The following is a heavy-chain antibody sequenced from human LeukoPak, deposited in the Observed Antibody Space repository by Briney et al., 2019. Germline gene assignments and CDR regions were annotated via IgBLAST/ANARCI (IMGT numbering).Heavy chain of an antibody. V-gene: IGHV3-23*01. CDR1: GFTFISYT. CDR3: AKKLVMGPTGGFDP. J-gene: IGHJ5*02. D-gene: IGHD1-26*01. CDR2: ITGSGGST. Sequence: TGGSLRLSCAASGFTFISYTMGWVRQAPGKGLEWVSAITGSGGSTSYADSVKGRFTISRDNSRSTLFLQMNSLRAEDTAVYYCAKKLVMGPTGGFDPWGQGTLVTVSS.